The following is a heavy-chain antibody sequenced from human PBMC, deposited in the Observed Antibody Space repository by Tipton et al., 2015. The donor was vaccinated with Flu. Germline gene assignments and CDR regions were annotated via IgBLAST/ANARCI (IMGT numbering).Heavy chain of an antibody. J-gene: IGHJ6*02. Sequence: LSCTVSGGSISSYYWSWIRQPPGKGLEWIGYIYYSGSTNYNPSLKSRVTISVDTSKNQFSLKLSSVTAADTAVYYCAREVVAARRSGMDVWGQGTTVTVSS. CDR2: IYYSGST. CDR3: AREVVAARRSGMDV. D-gene: IGHD2-15*01. V-gene: IGHV4-59*01. CDR1: GGSISSYY.